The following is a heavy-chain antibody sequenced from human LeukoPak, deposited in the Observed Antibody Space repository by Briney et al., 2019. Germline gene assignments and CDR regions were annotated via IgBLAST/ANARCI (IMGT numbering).Heavy chain of an antibody. CDR3: ARGVTSWPQGPYHFDY. Sequence: PGGSLRLSCAVSGFTFSDYAMHWVRQAPGKGLEWVASIQSNGNEKYPSDSLKGRFTISRDHSKNPLYLPMNTVRPEDTAVFYCARGVTSWPQGPYHFDYWGQGILITVSS. CDR2: IQSNGNEK. J-gene: IGHJ4*02. D-gene: IGHD2-2*01. V-gene: IGHV3-30*02. CDR1: GFTFSDYA.